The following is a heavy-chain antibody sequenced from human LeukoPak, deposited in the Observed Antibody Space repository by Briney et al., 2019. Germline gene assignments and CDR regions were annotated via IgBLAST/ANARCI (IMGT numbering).Heavy chain of an antibody. CDR3: AREPRRYNRPEKPRVIIGGFDY. D-gene: IGHD3-3*01. Sequence: SETLSLTCTVSGGSISSGDYYWSWIRQPAGKGLEWIGRIYISGSTNYNPSLKSRVTISVDTSKNQFSLRLSSVTAADTAMYYCAREPRRYNRPEKPRVIIGGFDYWGQGTLVTVSS. V-gene: IGHV4-61*02. CDR2: IYISGST. CDR1: GGSISSGDYY. J-gene: IGHJ4*02.